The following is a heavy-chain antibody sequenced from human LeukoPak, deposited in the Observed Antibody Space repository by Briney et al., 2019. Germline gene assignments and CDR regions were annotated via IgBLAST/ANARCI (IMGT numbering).Heavy chain of an antibody. J-gene: IGHJ4*02. V-gene: IGHV3-30*03. CDR2: ISYDGSNK. CDR1: GFTFSSYG. Sequence: GRSLRLSCAASGFTFSSYGMHWVRQAPGKGLEWVAVISYDGSNKYYADSVKGRFTISRDNSKNTLYLQMNSLRAEDTAVCYCARVGYSDFWSGYYWDYWGQGTLATVSS. D-gene: IGHD3-3*01. CDR3: ARVGYSDFWSGYYWDY.